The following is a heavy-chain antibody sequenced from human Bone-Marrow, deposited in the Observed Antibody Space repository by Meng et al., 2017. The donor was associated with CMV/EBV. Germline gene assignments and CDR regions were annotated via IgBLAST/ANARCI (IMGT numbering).Heavy chain of an antibody. CDR3: ARQRGYDSIIEY. D-gene: IGHD5-12*01. Sequence: SCAASGLTVSNNYLTWVRQAPGKGLEWVSVIYSSGTTYYADSVKGRFTITRDISKNTVDLQMNSLRAEDTAMYYCARQRGYDSIIEYWGQGTLVTVSS. J-gene: IGHJ4*02. CDR1: GLTVSNNY. CDR2: IYSSGTT. V-gene: IGHV3-53*01.